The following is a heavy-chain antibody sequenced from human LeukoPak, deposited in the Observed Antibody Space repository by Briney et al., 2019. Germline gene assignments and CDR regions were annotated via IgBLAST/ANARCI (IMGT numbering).Heavy chain of an antibody. CDR3: AISRRYYYYGMDV. Sequence: GESLQISCKGSGYSFTSYWIGWVRQMLGKGLEWMGIIYPGDSDTRYSPSFQGQVTISADKSISTAYLQWSSLKASDTAMYYCAISRRYYYYGMDVWGQGTTVTVSS. CDR1: GYSFTSYW. CDR2: IYPGDSDT. J-gene: IGHJ6*02. V-gene: IGHV5-51*01.